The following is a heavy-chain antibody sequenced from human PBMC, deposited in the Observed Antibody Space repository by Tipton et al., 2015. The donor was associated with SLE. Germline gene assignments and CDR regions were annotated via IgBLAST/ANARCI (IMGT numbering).Heavy chain of an antibody. Sequence: TLSLTCTVSGGSVSSQYWSWIRQPPGKGLEWIGYIYHSGSTNYNPSLTSRVTISVDTSKNQFYLNLRSVTAADTAVYYCARGGPDKGVLPAVFWGQGALVTVSS. J-gene: IGHJ4*02. V-gene: IGHV4-59*02. CDR3: ARGGPDKGVLPAVF. D-gene: IGHD4/OR15-4a*01. CDR2: IYHSGST. CDR1: GGSVSSQY.